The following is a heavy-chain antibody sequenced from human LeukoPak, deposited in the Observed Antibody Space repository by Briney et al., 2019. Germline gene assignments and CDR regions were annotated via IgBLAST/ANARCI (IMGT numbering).Heavy chain of an antibody. D-gene: IGHD3-22*01. CDR3: ARPYYYDSRIDP. J-gene: IGHJ5*02. CDR2: MYYSGST. V-gene: IGHV4-30-4*01. CDR1: GGSISSGVYY. Sequence: SQTLSLTCTVSGGSISSGVYYWSWIRQPPGKGLEWIAYMYYSGSTYYNPSLKSRVTMSADTSKNQLSLKLSSVTAADTAVYYCARPYYYDSRIDPWGQGILVTVSS.